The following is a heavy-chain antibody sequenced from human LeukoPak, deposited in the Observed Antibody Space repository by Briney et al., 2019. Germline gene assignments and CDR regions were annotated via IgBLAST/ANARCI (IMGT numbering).Heavy chain of an antibody. Sequence: SVKVSCKASGYTFTSYGISWVRQAPGQGLEWMGGIIPIFGTANYAQKFQGRVTITTDESTSTAYMELSSLRSEGTAVYYCARDYTYYYDSSGYLLGAFDIWGQGTMVTVSS. D-gene: IGHD3-22*01. CDR1: GYTFTSYG. V-gene: IGHV1-69*05. CDR2: IIPIFGTA. J-gene: IGHJ3*02. CDR3: ARDYTYYYDSSGYLLGAFDI.